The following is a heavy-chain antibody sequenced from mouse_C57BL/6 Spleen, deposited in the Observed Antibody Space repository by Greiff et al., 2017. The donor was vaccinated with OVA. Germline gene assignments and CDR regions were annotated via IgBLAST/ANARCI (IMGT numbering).Heavy chain of an antibody. CDR2: INPNNGGT. CDR1: GYTFTDSY. V-gene: IGHV1-26*01. Sequence: VQLQQSGPELVKPGASVKISCQASGYTFTDSYMNWVKQSHGKSLEWIGDINPNNGGTSYNQKFKGKATLTVDKSSSTAYMELRSLTSEDSAVYYCARSLPMDYWGQGTAVTVSS. D-gene: IGHD1-1*01. J-gene: IGHJ4*01. CDR3: ARSLPMDY.